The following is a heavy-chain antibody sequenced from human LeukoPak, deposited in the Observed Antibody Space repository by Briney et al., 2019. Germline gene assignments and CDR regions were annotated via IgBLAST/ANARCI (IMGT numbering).Heavy chain of an antibody. D-gene: IGHD3-16*01. CDR2: ISGNGFTI. V-gene: IGHV3-11*01. Sequence: KPGGSLRLSCAASGFTFSDYYMSWIRQAPGKGLEWVSEISGNGFTIGYAESVKGRFTISRDNAKDSLYLQMDSLRPEDTALYYCVKASPTSTQGMDVWGQGTSVTVSS. CDR3: VKASPTSTQGMDV. CDR1: GFTFSDYY. J-gene: IGHJ6*02.